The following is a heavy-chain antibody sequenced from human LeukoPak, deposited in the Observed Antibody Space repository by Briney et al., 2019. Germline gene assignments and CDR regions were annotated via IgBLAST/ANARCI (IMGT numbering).Heavy chain of an antibody. V-gene: IGHV3-23*01. CDR1: GFTFRSYA. CDR3: ARQAYTTMAYIDY. J-gene: IGHJ4*02. D-gene: IGHD5-18*01. Sequence: PGGSLRRSCAASGFTFRSYALSWVRQAPGKGLEWVSVISGSGGTTYYADSVKGRFTISRDNSKNTLFLQMNSLRADDTAVYYCARQAYTTMAYIDYWGQGTLVTVSS. CDR2: ISGSGGTT.